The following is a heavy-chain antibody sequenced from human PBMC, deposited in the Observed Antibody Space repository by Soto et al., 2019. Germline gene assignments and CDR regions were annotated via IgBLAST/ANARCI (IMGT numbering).Heavy chain of an antibody. CDR1: GFTFSDYY. Sequence: GGSLRLSCAASGFTFSDYYMSWIRQAPGKGLEWVSYISSSGSTIYYADSVKGRFTISRDNAKNSLYLQMNSLRAEDTAVYYCARDHYDFWSGYHSGHGMDVWGQGTTVTVSS. V-gene: IGHV3-11*01. D-gene: IGHD3-3*01. CDR2: ISSSGSTI. CDR3: ARDHYDFWSGYHSGHGMDV. J-gene: IGHJ6*02.